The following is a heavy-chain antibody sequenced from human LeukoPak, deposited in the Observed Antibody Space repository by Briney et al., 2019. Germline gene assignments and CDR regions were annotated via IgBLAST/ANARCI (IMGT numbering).Heavy chain of an antibody. CDR3: AIQRDYYGSGSYSH. Sequence: PSETLSLTCAVYGGSFSGYYWSWIRQPPGKGLEWIGEINHSGSTNYNPSLKSRVTISVDTSKNQFSLKLSSVTAADTAVYYCAIQRDYYGSGSYSHWGQGTLVTVSS. D-gene: IGHD3-10*01. CDR2: INHSGST. CDR1: GGSFSGYY. J-gene: IGHJ4*02. V-gene: IGHV4-34*01.